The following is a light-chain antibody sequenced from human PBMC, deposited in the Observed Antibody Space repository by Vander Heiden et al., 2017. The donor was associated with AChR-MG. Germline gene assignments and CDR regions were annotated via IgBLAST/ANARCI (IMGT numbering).Light chain of an antibody. CDR2: WAS. CDR1: QSVLYSSNNKNY. CDR3: QQYYSTPLT. Sequence: DIVMPQPPDSLAVSLGETATINCKSSQSVLYSSNNKNYLAWYQQKPGQPPKLLIYWASTRESGVPDRFSGSGSGTDFTLTISSLQAEDVAVYYCQQYYSTPLTFGGGTKVEIK. V-gene: IGKV4-1*01. J-gene: IGKJ4*01.